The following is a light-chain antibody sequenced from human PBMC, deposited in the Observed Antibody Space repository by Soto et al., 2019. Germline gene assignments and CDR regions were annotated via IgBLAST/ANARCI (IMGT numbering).Light chain of an antibody. V-gene: IGKV3-20*01. J-gene: IGKJ3*01. CDR3: HHYDTSPIFT. CDR2: GAS. Sequence: EIVLTQSPGTLSLSPGERVTLSCRASQTVSNNYLAWYQQKPGQAPRLIIYGASNRATGIPDRFSGRGSGTDFTLTISRLEPEDFATYYCHHYDTSPIFTFGHGTKVDI. CDR1: QTVSNNY.